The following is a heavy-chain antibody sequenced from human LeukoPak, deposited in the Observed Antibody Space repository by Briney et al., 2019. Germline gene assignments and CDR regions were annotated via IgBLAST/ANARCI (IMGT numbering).Heavy chain of an antibody. CDR3: AKDPGDTTLVYDY. CDR2: IKSDGSGT. V-gene: IGHV3-74*01. D-gene: IGHD1-1*01. Sequence: PGGSLRLSCEASGFSFNKYWMHWVRHAQGKGLVWVSRIKSDGSGTIYADSVKGRFTISRDNAKNTLYLQMNSLGVDDTAVYYCAKDPGDTTLVYDYWGQGTLVTVSS. J-gene: IGHJ4*02. CDR1: GFSFNKYW.